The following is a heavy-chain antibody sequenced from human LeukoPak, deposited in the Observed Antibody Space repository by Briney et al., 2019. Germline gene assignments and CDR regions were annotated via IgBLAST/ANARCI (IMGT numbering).Heavy chain of an antibody. CDR2: NSSSSSHI. D-gene: IGHD2-21*02. V-gene: IGHV3-21*01. CDR3: ARSDYCGGDCYSSLSNY. Sequence: GESLRLSCAASGFTFRSYSMNWVRQAPGKGLEWVSSNSSSSSHIYYADSVKGRFTISRDNAKNSLYLQMNSLRAEDTAVYFCARSDYCGGDCYSSLSNYWGQGTLVTVSS. J-gene: IGHJ4*02. CDR1: GFTFRSYS.